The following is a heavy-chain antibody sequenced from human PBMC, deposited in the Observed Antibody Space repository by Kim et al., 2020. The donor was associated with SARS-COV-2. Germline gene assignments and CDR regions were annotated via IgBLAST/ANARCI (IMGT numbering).Heavy chain of an antibody. J-gene: IGHJ3*02. V-gene: IGHV4-31*03. CDR2: IYYSGST. D-gene: IGHD3-22*01. Sequence: SETLSLTCTVSGGSISSGGYYWSWIRQHPGKGLEWIGYIYYSGSTYYNPSLKSRVTISVDTSKNQFSLKLSSVTAADTAVYYCARLRMIVVAFDIWGQGTMVTVSS. CDR1: GGSISSGGYY. CDR3: ARLRMIVVAFDI.